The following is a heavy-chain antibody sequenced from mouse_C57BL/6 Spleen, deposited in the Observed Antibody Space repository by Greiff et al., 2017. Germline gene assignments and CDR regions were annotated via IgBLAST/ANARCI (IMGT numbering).Heavy chain of an antibody. CDR1: GFTFTDYY. D-gene: IGHD1-1*01. CDR3: ARSPYYYGSSNFDY. J-gene: IGHJ2*01. V-gene: IGHV7-3*01. CDR2: IRNKANGYTT. Sequence: EVKLVESGGGLVQPGGSLSLSCAASGFTFTDYYMSWVRQPPGKALEWLGFIRNKANGYTTEYSASVKGRFTISRDNSQSILYLQMNALRAEDSATYYCARSPYYYGSSNFDYWGQGTTLTVSS.